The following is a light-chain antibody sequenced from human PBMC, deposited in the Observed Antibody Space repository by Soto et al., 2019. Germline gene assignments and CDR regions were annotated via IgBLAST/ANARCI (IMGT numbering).Light chain of an antibody. Sequence: DIVMTQSPLSLPVTPGEPASISCRSSQSLLHSSGRYYLDWYLQKPGQSPQLLLYLGSHRAPGAXDXXTGRGSATDFTLTISRVEAEAVGIYYCIQALQTPFAFGGGTRVEPK. CDR3: IQALQTPFA. CDR1: QSLLHSSGRYY. J-gene: IGKJ4*01. V-gene: IGKV2-28*01. CDR2: LGS.